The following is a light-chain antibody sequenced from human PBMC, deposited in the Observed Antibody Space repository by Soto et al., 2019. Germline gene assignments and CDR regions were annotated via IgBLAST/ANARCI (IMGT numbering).Light chain of an antibody. CDR1: QTISSW. J-gene: IGKJ1*01. CDR3: QRYSSYAEA. Sequence: DIQMTQSPSTLSGSVGDRVTITCRASQTISSWLAWYQQKPGKAPKLLIYKASTLKSGVPSRFSGSGSWTAFTLTISSLQPDDFATYYCQRYSSYAEAFGQGTKAELK. V-gene: IGKV1-5*03. CDR2: KAS.